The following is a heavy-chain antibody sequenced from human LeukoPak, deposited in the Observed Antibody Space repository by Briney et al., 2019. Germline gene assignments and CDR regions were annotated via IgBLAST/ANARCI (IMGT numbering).Heavy chain of an antibody. CDR1: GFTFSSYE. J-gene: IGHJ2*01. V-gene: IGHV3-48*03. CDR3: ARRWYFDL. CDR2: ISSSGSTI. Sequence: GGSLRLSCAASGFTFSSYEMNWVRQAPGKGLEWVSYISSSGSTIYYADSVKGRFTISRDNSKNTLYLQMNSLRAEDTALYYCARRWYFDLWGRGTLVTVSS.